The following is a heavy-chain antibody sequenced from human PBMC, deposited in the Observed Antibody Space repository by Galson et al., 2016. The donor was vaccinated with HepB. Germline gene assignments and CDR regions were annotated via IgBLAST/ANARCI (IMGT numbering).Heavy chain of an antibody. Sequence: ETLSLTCTVSGGSMNSYYWTWIRQPPGMGLEWVGYVYSSGSTNYNPSLQSRVTISVDTSKNQFSLRLFSVTAADTAVYYCAREGPVNRRGSYNYYGYYFDFWGQGTRVTVSS. J-gene: IGHJ4*02. D-gene: IGHD1-1*01. CDR3: AREGPVNRRGSYNYYGYYFDF. V-gene: IGHV4-59*12. CDR2: VYSSGST. CDR1: GGSMNSYY.